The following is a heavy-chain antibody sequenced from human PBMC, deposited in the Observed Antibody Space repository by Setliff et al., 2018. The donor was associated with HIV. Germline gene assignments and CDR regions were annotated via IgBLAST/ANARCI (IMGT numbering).Heavy chain of an antibody. CDR1: GYTFINYD. CDR2: MNPNSGNT. V-gene: IGHV1-8*01. CDR3: ARTWGAGVTGYWFEP. Sequence: ASVKVSCKASGYTFINYDINWVRQATGQGLEWMGWMNPNSGNTGFAQKFQGRVTMTRNTSISTAYMELRSLRSEDTAVYFCARTWGAGVTGYWFEPWGQGTRVTVSS. J-gene: IGHJ5*02. D-gene: IGHD3-9*01.